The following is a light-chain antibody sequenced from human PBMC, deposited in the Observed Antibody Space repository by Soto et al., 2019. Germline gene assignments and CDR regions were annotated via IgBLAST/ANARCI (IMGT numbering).Light chain of an antibody. CDR3: QHYNNRPLT. V-gene: IGKV3-15*01. CDR1: QSVSSN. J-gene: IGKJ4*01. CDR2: GVS. Sequence: EIVMTQSPATLSVSPGERATLSCRASQSVSSNLAWYQQKPGQAPRLLIYGVSTRATGIPARFSGSGSGTELTLTISSLQSEDFAVYYCQHYNNRPLTFGGGTKVEIK.